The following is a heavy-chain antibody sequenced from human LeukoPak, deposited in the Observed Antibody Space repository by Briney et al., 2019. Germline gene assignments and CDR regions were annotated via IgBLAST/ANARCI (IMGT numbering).Heavy chain of an antibody. CDR1: VGSISSYY. Sequence: SETLSLTCTVSVGSISSYYWSWIRQPAGKGLECIGRIYTSGSTNYNPSLKSRVTMSLDTSKNQFSLEVMSVTAADTAVYYCARAASGDAVYYYGSGRRYYYYYMDVWGKGTTVTISS. V-gene: IGHV4-4*07. D-gene: IGHD3-10*01. CDR2: IYTSGST. CDR3: ARAASGDAVYYYGSGRRYYYYYMDV. J-gene: IGHJ6*03.